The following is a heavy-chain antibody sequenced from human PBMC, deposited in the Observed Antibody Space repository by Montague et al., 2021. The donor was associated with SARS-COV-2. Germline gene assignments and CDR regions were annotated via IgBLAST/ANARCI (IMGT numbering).Heavy chain of an antibody. CDR3: ARVRYYGSGTSLGMDV. V-gene: IGHV4-39*07. J-gene: IGHJ6*02. CDR1: GASISSRSYY. CDR2: INHSGST. D-gene: IGHD3-10*01. Sequence: SETLSLTCTVSGASISSRSYYWGWIRQPPGKGLGWIGEINHSGSTNYNPSLKSRVTISVDTSKNQFSLKLSSVAAADTAVYYCARVRYYGSGTSLGMDVWGQGTTVTVSS.